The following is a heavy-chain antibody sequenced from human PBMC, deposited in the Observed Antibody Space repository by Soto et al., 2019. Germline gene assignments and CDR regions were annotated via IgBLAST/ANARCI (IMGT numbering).Heavy chain of an antibody. CDR1: GGTFSSYT. D-gene: IGHD4-17*01. CDR3: ARVEDYGDLSY. Sequence: QVQLVQSGAEVKKPGSSVKVSCKASGGTFSSYTISWVRQAPGQGLEWMGRIIPILGIANYAQKFKGRVTMTADKSTSTAYMGMSSLRSEDTAVYYCARVEDYGDLSYWGQGTLVTVSS. CDR2: IIPILGIA. J-gene: IGHJ4*02. V-gene: IGHV1-69*02.